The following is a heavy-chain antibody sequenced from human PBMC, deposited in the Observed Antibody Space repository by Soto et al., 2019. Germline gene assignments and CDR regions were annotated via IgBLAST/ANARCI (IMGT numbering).Heavy chain of an antibody. J-gene: IGHJ6*02. CDR2: LYSARIA. V-gene: IGHV4-39*01. D-gene: IGHD6-19*01. CDR1: GGSISISNFY. CDR3: AKAVAGHYYSMDV. Sequence: SVPMSVTCTVSGGSISISNFYRGRISQTPGRGLEWIGSLYSARIAYYNPSLKSRVSISGDTSQNQFSLKLDSVTAADTALYYCAKAVAGHYYSMDVWVQGTTVTVSS.